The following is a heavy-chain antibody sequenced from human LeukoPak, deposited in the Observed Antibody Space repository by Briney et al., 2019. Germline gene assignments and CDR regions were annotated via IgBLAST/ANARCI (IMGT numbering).Heavy chain of an antibody. Sequence: GRSLRLSCAASGFTFSDYYMSWIRQAPGKGLEWVSYISSSSSYTNYADSVKGRFTISRDNAKNSLYLQMNSLRAEDTAVYYCATSIAAAGEFDYWGQGTLVTVSS. CDR2: ISSSSSYT. CDR1: GFTFSDYY. J-gene: IGHJ4*02. D-gene: IGHD6-13*01. V-gene: IGHV3-11*06. CDR3: ATSIAAAGEFDY.